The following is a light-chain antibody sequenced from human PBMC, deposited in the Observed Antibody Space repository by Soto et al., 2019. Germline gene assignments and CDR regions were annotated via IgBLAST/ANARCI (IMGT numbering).Light chain of an antibody. CDR2: EAS. V-gene: IGLV2-18*01. J-gene: IGLJ1*01. CDR1: STDFVSYNR. Sequence: QSALTQPPSVSGSPGQSVTISCTGTSTDFVSYNRVSWYQQPPDTAPKLMIYEASNRPSGVPDRFSGSKSGNTASLTISGLQAADEADYYCSLYTSENTYVFXTGTKVTVL. CDR3: SLYTSENTYV.